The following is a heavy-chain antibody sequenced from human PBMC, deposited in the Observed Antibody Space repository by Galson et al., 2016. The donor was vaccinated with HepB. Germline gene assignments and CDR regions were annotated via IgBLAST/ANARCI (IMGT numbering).Heavy chain of an antibody. V-gene: IGHV1-2*02. CDR1: GYTFTAFY. D-gene: IGHD4/OR15-4a*01. Sequence: SVKVSCKASGYTFTAFYIHWVRQAPGQGLVWMGWINPNSGCTNYAQTFQGRVTLTVDTSISAAYMELNSLRSDDTAVYYCARGMVITPVEYWGRGTLVTVSS. CDR3: ARGMVITPVEY. CDR2: INPNSGCT. J-gene: IGHJ4*02.